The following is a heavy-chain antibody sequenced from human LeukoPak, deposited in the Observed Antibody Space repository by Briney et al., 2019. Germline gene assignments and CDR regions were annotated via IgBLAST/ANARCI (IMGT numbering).Heavy chain of an antibody. V-gene: IGHV3-48*04. CDR3: AELGITMIGGV. D-gene: IGHD3-10*02. CDR2: ISSSGSTI. J-gene: IGHJ6*04. CDR1: GFTFSSYG. Sequence: GGSLRLSCAASGFTFSSYGMSWVRQAPGKGLEWVSYISSSGSTIYYADSVKGRFTISRDNAKNSLYLQMNSLRAEDTAVYYCAELGITMIGGVWGKGATVTISS.